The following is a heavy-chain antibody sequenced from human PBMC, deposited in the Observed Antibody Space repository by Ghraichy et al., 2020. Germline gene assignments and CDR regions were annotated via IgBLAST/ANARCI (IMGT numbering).Heavy chain of an antibody. CDR1: GGSISSSSYY. CDR3: ARHGDYGDYFDY. J-gene: IGHJ4*02. CDR2: IYYSGST. Sequence: SETLSLTCTVSGGSISSSSYYWGWIRQPPGKGLECIGSIYYSGSTYYNPSLKSRVTISVDTSKNQFSLKLSSVTAADTAVYYCARHGDYGDYFDYWGQGTLVTVSS. D-gene: IGHD4-17*01. V-gene: IGHV4-39*01.